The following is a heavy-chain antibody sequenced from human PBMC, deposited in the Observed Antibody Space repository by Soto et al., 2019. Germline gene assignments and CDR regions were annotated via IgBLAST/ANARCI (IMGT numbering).Heavy chain of an antibody. CDR2: FDPEDGET. V-gene: IGHV1-24*01. D-gene: IGHD3-3*01. CDR1: GYTLTELS. CDR3: ATGFYDFWSGSAYYYMDV. Sequence: AASVKVSCKVSGYTLTELSMHWVRQAPGKGLEWMGGFDPEDGETIYAQKFQGRVTMTEDTSTDTAYMELSSLRSEDTAVYYCATGFYDFWSGSAYYYMDVWGKGTTVTVSS. J-gene: IGHJ6*03.